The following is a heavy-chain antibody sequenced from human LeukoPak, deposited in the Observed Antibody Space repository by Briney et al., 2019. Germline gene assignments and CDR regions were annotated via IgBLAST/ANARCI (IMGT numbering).Heavy chain of an antibody. D-gene: IGHD5-18*01. J-gene: IGHJ3*02. CDR3: ARGSYTAMVNGAFDI. V-gene: IGHV4-30-2*01. CDR1: GGSISSGGYY. Sequence: SETLSLTCTVSGGSISSGGYYWSWIRQPPGKGLEWIGYIYHSGSTYYNPSLKSRVTISVDRSKNQFSLKLSSVTAADTAVYYCARGSYTAMVNGAFDIWGQGTMVTVSS. CDR2: IYHSGST.